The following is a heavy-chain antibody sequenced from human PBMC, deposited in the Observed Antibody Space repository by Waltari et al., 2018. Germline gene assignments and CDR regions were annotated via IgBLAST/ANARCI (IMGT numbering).Heavy chain of an antibody. J-gene: IGHJ4*02. CDR1: GFTFSSYS. CDR2: ISSSSSYI. CDR3: ARDTTPPLRPGIDY. D-gene: IGHD3-3*01. V-gene: IGHV3-21*01. Sequence: EVQLVESGGGLVNPGGSLRLSCSASGFTFSSYSMNWVRQAPGKGLEWVSSISSSSSYIYYADSVKGRFTISRDNAKNSLYLQMNSLRAEDTAVYYCARDTTPPLRPGIDYWGQGTLVTVSS.